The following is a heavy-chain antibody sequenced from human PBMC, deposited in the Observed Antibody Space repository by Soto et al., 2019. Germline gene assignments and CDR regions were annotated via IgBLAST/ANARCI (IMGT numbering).Heavy chain of an antibody. CDR3: ARDLERFGELFPNWFDP. CDR2: ISAYNGNT. D-gene: IGHD3-10*01. Sequence: ASVKVSCKASGYTFTSYGIIWVRQAPGQGLEWMGWISAYNGNTNYAQKLQGRVTMTTDTSTSTAYMELRSLRSDDTAVYYCARDLERFGELFPNWFDPWGQGTLVTV. CDR1: GYTFTSYG. V-gene: IGHV1-18*01. J-gene: IGHJ5*02.